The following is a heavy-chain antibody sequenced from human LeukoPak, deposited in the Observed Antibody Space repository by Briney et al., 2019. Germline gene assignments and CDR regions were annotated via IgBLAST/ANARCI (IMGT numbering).Heavy chain of an antibody. D-gene: IGHD3-22*01. V-gene: IGHV3-11*01. CDR3: ARVGYYDRSGYNY. J-gene: IGHJ4*02. Sequence: GGSLRLSCEASGFTLSDYYMSWIRQAPGKGLGWVTYFSASGRDIHYTDSVRGRFIISRDNAKNSLYLQMNSLRAEDTAFYYCARVGYYDRSGYNYWGQGALVTVSS. CDR2: FSASGRDI. CDR1: GFTLSDYY.